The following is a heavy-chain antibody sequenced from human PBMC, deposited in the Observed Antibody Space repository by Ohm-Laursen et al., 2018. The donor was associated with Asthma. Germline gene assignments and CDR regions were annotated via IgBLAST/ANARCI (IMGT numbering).Heavy chain of an antibody. CDR2: ISAYNGNT. Sequence: VKVSCNASGYTFTSYGISWVRQAPGQGLEWLGWISAYNGNTNYAQKLQGRVTMTTDTSTSTAYMELRSLRSDDTAVYYCARVEYSSSSNAFDIWGQGTMVTVSS. CDR1: GYTFTSYG. J-gene: IGHJ3*02. D-gene: IGHD6-6*01. CDR3: ARVEYSSSSNAFDI. V-gene: IGHV1-18*04.